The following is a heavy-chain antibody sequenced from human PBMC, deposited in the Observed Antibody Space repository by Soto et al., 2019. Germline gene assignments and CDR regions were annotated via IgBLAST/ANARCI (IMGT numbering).Heavy chain of an antibody. V-gene: IGHV1-18*01. D-gene: IGHD6-6*01. CDR1: GYTFTSYG. Sequence: QVQLVQSGAEVKKPGASVKVSCKASGYTFTSYGISWVRQAPGQGLEWMGWISAYNGNTNYAQKLQGRVTMTKDTSTSTAYMELRSLRSDDTAVYYCASDPPALSGIAAQGVGFDYWGQGTLVTVSS. CDR2: ISAYNGNT. J-gene: IGHJ4*02. CDR3: ASDPPALSGIAAQGVGFDY.